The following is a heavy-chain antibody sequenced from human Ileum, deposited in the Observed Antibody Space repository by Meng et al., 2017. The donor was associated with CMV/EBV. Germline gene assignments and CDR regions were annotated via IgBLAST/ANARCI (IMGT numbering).Heavy chain of an antibody. CDR3: AKETNLAQ. J-gene: IGHJ4*02. V-gene: IGHV3-30-3*01. Sequence: LSLTCAASGFTFSSYTMHWVRQAAGKGLEWVALISHDGSNKYYADSVKGRFTISRDNSKNTLYLQMNSLRAEDTAVYYCAKETNLAQWGQGTLVTVSS. CDR2: ISHDGSNK. D-gene: IGHD1-14*01. CDR1: GFTFSSYT.